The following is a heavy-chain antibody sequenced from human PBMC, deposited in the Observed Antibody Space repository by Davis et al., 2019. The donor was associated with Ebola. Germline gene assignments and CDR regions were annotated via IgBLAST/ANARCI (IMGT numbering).Heavy chain of an antibody. CDR1: GGSISGYY. J-gene: IGHJ4*02. CDR3: ANLYGDSFFDS. V-gene: IGHV4-59*01. Sequence: MPSETLSLTCTLSGGSISGYYLTWIRQPPGKGLEWIGYLYYSGHTNYNPSLGSRVTLSRDTSKNQFSLRLSSVTAADTAIYYCANLYGDSFFDSWGQGTLVTVSS. CDR2: LYYSGHT. D-gene: IGHD4-17*01.